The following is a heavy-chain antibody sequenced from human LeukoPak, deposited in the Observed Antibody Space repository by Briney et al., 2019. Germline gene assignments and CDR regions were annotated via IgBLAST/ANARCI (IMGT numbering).Heavy chain of an antibody. CDR3: ARHGSSASSGWYRLDY. Sequence: SETLSLTCTVSGGSISSGSYYWSWIRQPAGKGLEWIGRIYTSGSTNYNPSLKSRVTISVDTSKNQFSLKLSSVTAADTAVYYCARHGSSASSGWYRLDYWGQGTLVTVSS. CDR1: GGSISSGSYY. D-gene: IGHD6-19*01. CDR2: IYTSGST. V-gene: IGHV4-61*02. J-gene: IGHJ4*02.